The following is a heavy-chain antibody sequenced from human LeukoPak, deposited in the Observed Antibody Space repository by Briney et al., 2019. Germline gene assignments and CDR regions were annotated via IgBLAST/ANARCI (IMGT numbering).Heavy chain of an antibody. D-gene: IGHD1-26*01. CDR1: GGSISSYY. CDR2: IYYSGST. CDR3: ARGGSYYYTDYYYYMDV. Sequence: SETLSLTCTVSGGSISSYYWSWIRQPPGKGLEWIGYIYYSGSTNYNPSLKNRVTISVDTSKNQFSLKLSPVTAADTAVYYCARGGSYYYTDYYYYMDVWGKGTTVTVSS. J-gene: IGHJ6*03. V-gene: IGHV4-59*08.